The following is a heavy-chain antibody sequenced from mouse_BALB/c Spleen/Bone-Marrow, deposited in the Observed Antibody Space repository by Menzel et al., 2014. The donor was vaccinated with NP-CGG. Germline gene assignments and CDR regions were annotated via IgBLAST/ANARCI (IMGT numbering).Heavy chain of an antibody. V-gene: IGHV14-4*02. Sequence: EVQLQQSGAELVRSGASVKLSCTASGFNIKDYYMHWVKQRPEQGLEWIGWIDPENGDTEYVPKFQGKATMTADTSSNTAYLQLSSLTSEDTAVYYRNAHITTVSYWGQGTTLTVSS. CDR2: IDPENGDT. CDR3: NAHITTVSY. D-gene: IGHD1-1*01. J-gene: IGHJ2*01. CDR1: GFNIKDYY.